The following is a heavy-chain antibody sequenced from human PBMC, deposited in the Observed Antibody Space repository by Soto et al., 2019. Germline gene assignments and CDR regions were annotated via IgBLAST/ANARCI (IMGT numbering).Heavy chain of an antibody. CDR1: GYAFTSYS. J-gene: IGHJ4*02. Sequence: ASVKVSCKASGYAFTSYSMHWVRQAPGQRLEWMGWINAGNGNTKYSQKFQGRVTITRDTSASTAYMELSSLRSEDTAVYYCARHLIWGPRAYGSGSYWGYWGQGTLVTVSS. CDR2: INAGNGNT. D-gene: IGHD3-10*01. V-gene: IGHV1-3*01. CDR3: ARHLIWGPRAYGSGSYWGY.